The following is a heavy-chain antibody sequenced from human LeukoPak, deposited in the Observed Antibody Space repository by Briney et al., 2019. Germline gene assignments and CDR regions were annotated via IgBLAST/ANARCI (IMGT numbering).Heavy chain of an antibody. J-gene: IGHJ5*02. V-gene: IGHV4-4*07. CDR2: IYTSGST. CDR3: ARLEWFGELLDGWFDP. CDR1: GGSISSYY. Sequence: PSETLSLTCTVSGGSISSYYWSWIRQPAGKGLEWIGRIYTSGSTNYNPSLKSRVTMSVDTSKNQFSLKLSSVTAADTAVYYCARLEWFGELLDGWFDPWGQGTLVTVSS. D-gene: IGHD3-10*01.